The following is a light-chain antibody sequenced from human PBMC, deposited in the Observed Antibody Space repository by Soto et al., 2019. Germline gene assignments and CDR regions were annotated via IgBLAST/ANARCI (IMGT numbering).Light chain of an antibody. CDR1: QSISTY. CDR3: QQSYSTPIT. CDR2: TTS. Sequence: IQMTQSPSSLSASVGDRVTITCRASQSISTYLNWYQQKPGKAPKLLISTTSSLQSGVPSRFSGSGSGTDFTLTISSLQPEDFATYYCQQSYSTPITFGQGTRLEIK. J-gene: IGKJ5*01. V-gene: IGKV1-39*01.